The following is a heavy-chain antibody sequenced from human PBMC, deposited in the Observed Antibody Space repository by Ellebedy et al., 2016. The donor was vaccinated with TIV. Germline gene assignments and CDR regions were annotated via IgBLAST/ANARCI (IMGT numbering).Heavy chain of an antibody. Sequence: PGGSLRLSCEVSGFTLSSFSMNCVPQAPGKGLEWVSSFSSSGTFIWYADSVRGRFTISRDNAKNSLFLQMNSLRAEDTAIYYCVRDHNWAFDYWGQGILVTVSS. CDR1: GFTLSSFS. V-gene: IGHV3-21*01. D-gene: IGHD1-20*01. J-gene: IGHJ4*02. CDR3: VRDHNWAFDY. CDR2: FSSSGTFI.